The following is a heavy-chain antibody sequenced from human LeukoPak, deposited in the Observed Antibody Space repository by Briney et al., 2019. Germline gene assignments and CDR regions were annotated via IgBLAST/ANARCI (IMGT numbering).Heavy chain of an antibody. CDR3: AKGNNILTGYYLPHYFDY. J-gene: IGHJ4*02. CDR2: ISWNSGSI. D-gene: IGHD3-9*01. V-gene: IGHV3-9*01. CDR1: GFTFSSYE. Sequence: GGSLRLSCAASGFTFSSYEMNWVRQAPGKGLEWVSGISWNSGSIGYADSVKGRFTISRDNAKNSLYLQMNSLRAEVTALYYCAKGNNILTGYYLPHYFDYWGQGTLVTVSS.